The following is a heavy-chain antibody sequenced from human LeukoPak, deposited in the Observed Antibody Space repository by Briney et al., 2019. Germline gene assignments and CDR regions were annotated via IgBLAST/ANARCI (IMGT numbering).Heavy chain of an antibody. CDR1: GFTFSSYG. D-gene: IGHD2-2*01. Sequence: GRSLRLSCAASGFTFSSYGMHWVRQAPGKGLEWVAIISYDGSNKHYADSVKGRFTISRDNSKNTLYLQMNSLRAEDTAVYYCAKDIVVVPAALIYYYYGMDVWGQGTTVTVSS. CDR3: AKDIVVVPAALIYYYYGMDV. J-gene: IGHJ6*02. CDR2: ISYDGSNK. V-gene: IGHV3-30*18.